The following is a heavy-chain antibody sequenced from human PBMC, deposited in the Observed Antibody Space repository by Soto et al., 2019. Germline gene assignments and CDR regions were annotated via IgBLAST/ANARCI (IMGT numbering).Heavy chain of an antibody. CDR1: GFTFSSYA. D-gene: IGHD6-19*01. CDR2: ISGSGGST. CDR3: AQDHVDSSGPYWYWYFDL. V-gene: IGHV3-23*01. J-gene: IGHJ2*01. Sequence: GGSLRLSXAASGFTFSSYAMSWVRQAPGKGLEWVSAISGSGGSTYYADSVKGRFTISRDNSKNTLYLQMNSLRAEDTAVYYCAQDHVDSSGPYWYWYFDLWGRGTLVTVSS.